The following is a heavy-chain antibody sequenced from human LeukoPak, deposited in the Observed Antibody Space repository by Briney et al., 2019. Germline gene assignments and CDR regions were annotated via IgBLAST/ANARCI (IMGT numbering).Heavy chain of an antibody. CDR1: GYTFTSYG. D-gene: IGHD5-18*01. J-gene: IGHJ3*02. V-gene: IGHV1-18*04. Sequence: ASVKVSCKASGYTFTSYGFTWVRQAPGLGLEWMGWISAYKGNTNYAQKLQGRVTMTTDTSTSTAYMELMSLRFDDTAVYYCATNRGYSYVHDAFDIWGQGTMVTVSS. CDR3: ATNRGYSYVHDAFDI. CDR2: ISAYKGNT.